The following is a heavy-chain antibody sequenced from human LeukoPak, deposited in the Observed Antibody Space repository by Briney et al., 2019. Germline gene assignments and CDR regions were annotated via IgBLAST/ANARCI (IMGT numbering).Heavy chain of an antibody. CDR2: INHDGGDK. V-gene: IGHV3-7*02. Sequence: GGSLRLSCVASGFIFRNYWMSWVRQAPGKGLEWVANINHDGGDKNYVDSVKGRFTISRDNAKSSLYLQMNSLRAEDAAVYYCASLSFGRTYAAFDIWGQGTMVTVSS. CDR3: ASLSFGRTYAAFDI. J-gene: IGHJ3*02. CDR1: GFIFRNYW. D-gene: IGHD3-16*02.